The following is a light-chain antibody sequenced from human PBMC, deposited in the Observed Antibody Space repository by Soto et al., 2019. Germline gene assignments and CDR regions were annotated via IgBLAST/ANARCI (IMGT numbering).Light chain of an antibody. V-gene: IGLV3-21*02. J-gene: IGLJ3*02. CDR1: NIGRKT. Sequence: SSELTQPPSVSVAPGQTARITCGGNNIGRKTLHWYQQKPGQAPVLVVYVDSDRPSGIPERFSGSKSGNTATLTISRVAAGDEADYYCQVWDSSVVFGGGTKLTVL. CDR2: VDS. CDR3: QVWDSSVV.